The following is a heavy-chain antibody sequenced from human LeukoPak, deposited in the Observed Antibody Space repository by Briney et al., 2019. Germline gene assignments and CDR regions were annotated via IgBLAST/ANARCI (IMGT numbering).Heavy chain of an antibody. D-gene: IGHD6-19*01. CDR2: INHSGST. CDR1: GGSFSGYY. CDR3: ARRVRLGYYYYYVDV. V-gene: IGHV4-34*01. J-gene: IGHJ6*03. Sequence: SETLSLTCAVYGGSFSGYYWSWIRQPPGKGLEWIGEINHSGSTNYNPSLKSRVTISVDTSKNQFSLKLSSMTAADTAVYYCARRVRLGYYYYYVDVWGKGTTVTVSS.